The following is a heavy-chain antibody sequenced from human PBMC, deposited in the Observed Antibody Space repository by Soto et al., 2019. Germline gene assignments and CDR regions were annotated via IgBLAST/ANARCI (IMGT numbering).Heavy chain of an antibody. CDR2: IYYSGST. V-gene: IGHV4-30-4*01. Sequence: PSETLSLTCTVSGGSISSGDYYWSWIRQPPGKGLEWIGYIYYSGSTYYNPSLKSRVTISVDTSKNQFSLKLSSVTAADTAVYYCASSGYCTNGVCPTDDAFDIWGQGTMVTVS. CDR1: GGSISSGDYY. J-gene: IGHJ3*02. D-gene: IGHD2-8*01. CDR3: ASSGYCTNGVCPTDDAFDI.